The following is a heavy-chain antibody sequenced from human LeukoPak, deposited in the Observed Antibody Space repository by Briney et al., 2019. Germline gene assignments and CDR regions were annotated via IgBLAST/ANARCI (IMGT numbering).Heavy chain of an antibody. CDR3: AKEGNWNLDY. Sequence: PGGSLRLSCVASGFTFRSNWMDGVRQAPGKGLEWVANIKRDGSEKNYVASVKGRFTISRDNAKNSLYLEMNSLRAEDTAVYYCAKEGNWNLDYWGQGALVTVSS. CDR1: GFTFRSNW. CDR2: IKRDGSEK. V-gene: IGHV3-7*01. J-gene: IGHJ4*02. D-gene: IGHD1-1*01.